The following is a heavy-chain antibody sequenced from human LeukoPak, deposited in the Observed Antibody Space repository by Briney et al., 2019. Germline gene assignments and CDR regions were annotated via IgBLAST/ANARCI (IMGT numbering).Heavy chain of an antibody. V-gene: IGHV3-23*01. J-gene: IGHJ4*02. D-gene: IGHD3-3*01. CDR1: GFTFSSYA. Sequence: GGSLRLSCAGSGFTFSSYAMNWVRQAPGKGLEWVSGISGSGGSTYYADSVKGRFTISRDNSKNTQYLQMNSLRAEDAAIYYCAKDRIWSGYSKYYFDCWGQGTLVTVSS. CDR3: AKDRIWSGYSKYYFDC. CDR2: ISGSGGST.